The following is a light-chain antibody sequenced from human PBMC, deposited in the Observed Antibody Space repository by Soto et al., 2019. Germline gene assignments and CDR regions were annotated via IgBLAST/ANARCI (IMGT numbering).Light chain of an antibody. Sequence: DIQMTQSPSTLSASVGDRVTITCRASQSLSSWLAWYQQKPGKAPKLLIYKASSLESGAPSRFSGSGSGTEFTLTISSLQPDDFATYYCQQYNSFGQGTKLEIK. CDR2: KAS. J-gene: IGKJ2*01. CDR3: QQYNS. CDR1: QSLSSW. V-gene: IGKV1-5*03.